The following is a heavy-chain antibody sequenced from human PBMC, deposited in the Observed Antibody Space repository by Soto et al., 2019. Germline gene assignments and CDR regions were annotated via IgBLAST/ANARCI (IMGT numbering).Heavy chain of an antibody. CDR2: ISHDGSYT. J-gene: IGHJ3*02. CDR1: GFSFTTYV. CDR3: AKGLLAIVGTTLPRDAFNI. D-gene: IGHD1-26*01. Sequence: QVQLVESGGGVVQPGRSLRLSCAASGFSFTTYVMHWVRQAPGKGLEWVAVISHDGSYTYYGDAVKGRFTISRDTSKNAVYLEMNSLRPEDTAVYYCAKGLLAIVGTTLPRDAFNIWGQGTMVTVSS. V-gene: IGHV3-30*18.